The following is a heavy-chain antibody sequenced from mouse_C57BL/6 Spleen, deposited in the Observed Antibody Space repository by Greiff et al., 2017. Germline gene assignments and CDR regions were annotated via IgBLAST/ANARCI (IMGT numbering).Heavy chain of an antibody. Sequence: VQLQQPGAELVRPGSSVKLSCKASGYTFTSYWMHWVKQRPIQGLEWIGNIDPSDSETHYNQKFKDKATLTVDKSSSTAYMQLSSLTSEDSAVYYWARAKGNYWYFDVWGTGTTVTVSS. CDR2: IDPSDSET. D-gene: IGHD2-1*01. CDR1: GYTFTSYW. CDR3: ARAKGNYWYFDV. V-gene: IGHV1-52*01. J-gene: IGHJ1*03.